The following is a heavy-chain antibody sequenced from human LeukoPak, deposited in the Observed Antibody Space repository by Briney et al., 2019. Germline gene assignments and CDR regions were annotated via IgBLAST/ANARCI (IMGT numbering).Heavy chain of an antibody. CDR1: GGSISSYY. D-gene: IGHD3-10*01. CDR2: IYYSGST. J-gene: IGHJ3*02. Sequence: SGTLSLTCTVSGGSISSYYWSWIRQPPGKGLEWIGYIYYSGSTNYNPSLKSRFTISVDTSKSQFSLRLHSVTAADTAVYYCARTRSGSLYDAFDIWGQGTMVTVSS. CDR3: ARTRSGSLYDAFDI. V-gene: IGHV4-59*01.